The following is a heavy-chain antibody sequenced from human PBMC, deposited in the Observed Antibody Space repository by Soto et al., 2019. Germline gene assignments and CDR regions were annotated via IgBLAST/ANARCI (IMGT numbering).Heavy chain of an antibody. Sequence: ASVKVSCKASGYTFTSYGISWVRQAPGQGLEWMGWISAYNGNTNYAQKLQGRVTMTTDTSTSTAYMELRSLRSDDTAVYYCARDHNQLRGYSYGSSSFDYWGQGTLVTVPQ. CDR1: GYTFTSYG. CDR3: ARDHNQLRGYSYGSSSFDY. V-gene: IGHV1-18*04. D-gene: IGHD5-18*01. J-gene: IGHJ4*02. CDR2: ISAYNGNT.